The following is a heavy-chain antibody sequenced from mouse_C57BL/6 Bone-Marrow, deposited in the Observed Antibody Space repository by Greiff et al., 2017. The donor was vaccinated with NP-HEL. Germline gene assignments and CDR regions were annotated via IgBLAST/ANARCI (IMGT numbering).Heavy chain of an antibody. Sequence: VQLQQSGPELVKPGASVKLSCKASGYSFTDYNMNWVKQSNGKSLEWIGVINPNYGTTSYNQKFKGKATLTVDQSSSTAYMQLNSLTSEDSAVYYGARDYYSNYPGWFAYWGQGTLVTVSA. CDR2: INPNYGTT. V-gene: IGHV1-39*01. CDR3: ARDYYSNYPGWFAY. D-gene: IGHD2-5*01. CDR1: GYSFTDYN. J-gene: IGHJ3*01.